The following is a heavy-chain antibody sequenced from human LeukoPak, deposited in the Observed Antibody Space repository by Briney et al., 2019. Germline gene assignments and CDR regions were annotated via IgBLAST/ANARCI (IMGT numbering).Heavy chain of an antibody. CDR1: GYTFTGYA. CDR2: INTNTGNP. J-gene: IGHJ6*02. V-gene: IGHV7-4-1*02. CDR3: ARGPDYYDSTDYYYGMDV. D-gene: IGHD3-22*01. Sequence: GASVKVSCKASGYTFTGYAMNWVRQAPGQGLEWMGWINTNTGNPTYAQGFTGRFVFSLDTSVSTAYLQISSLKAEDTAVYYCARGPDYYDSTDYYYGMDVWGQGTTVTVPS.